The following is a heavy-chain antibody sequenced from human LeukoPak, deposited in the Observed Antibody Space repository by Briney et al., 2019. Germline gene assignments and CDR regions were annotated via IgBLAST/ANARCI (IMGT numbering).Heavy chain of an antibody. V-gene: IGHV1-69*13. CDR2: IIPIFGTA. D-gene: IGHD1-26*01. Sequence: ASMKVSCKASGGTFSSYAISWVRQAPGQGLEWMGGIIPIFGTANYAQKFQGRVTITADESTSTAYMELSSLRSEDTAVYYCAEQPRGSYYYYGMDVWGQGTTVTVSS. CDR3: AEQPRGSYYYYGMDV. J-gene: IGHJ6*02. CDR1: GGTFSSYA.